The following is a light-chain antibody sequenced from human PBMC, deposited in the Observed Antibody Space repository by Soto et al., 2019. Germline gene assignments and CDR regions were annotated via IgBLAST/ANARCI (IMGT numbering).Light chain of an antibody. CDR1: STDVGDSNH. CDR3: GSFTTPYV. J-gene: IGLJ1*01. V-gene: IGLV2-14*01. Sequence: QSGLTQPASGSGSRGQSITISCTGTSTDVGDSNHVSWYQQHPGKAPKLVISDVTYRPSGVSNRFSGSKSGSTASLTISGLQTEDEADYYCGSFTTPYVFATGTKVTVL. CDR2: DVT.